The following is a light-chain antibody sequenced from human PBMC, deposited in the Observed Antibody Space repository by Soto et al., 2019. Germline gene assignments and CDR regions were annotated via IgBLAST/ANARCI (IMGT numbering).Light chain of an antibody. J-gene: IGKJ1*01. V-gene: IGKV3-20*01. Sequence: EIVLTQSPGTLSLFPGERATLSCRASQRVTSSYLAWYQQKPGQAPRLLIYGASSRATGIPDRFSGSGSGTDFTLTVSRLEPADFAVYYCHQYCSSPRTFGQGTKGEI. CDR2: GAS. CDR1: QRVTSSY. CDR3: HQYCSSPRT.